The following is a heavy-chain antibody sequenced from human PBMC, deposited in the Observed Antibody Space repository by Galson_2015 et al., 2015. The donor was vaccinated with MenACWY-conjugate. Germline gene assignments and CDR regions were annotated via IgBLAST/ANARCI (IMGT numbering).Heavy chain of an antibody. CDR2: IHHSETT. CDR3: ARDDRLYSNDWSSDYYYGMDV. V-gene: IGHV4-59*04. J-gene: IGHJ6*02. Sequence: SETLSLTCTVSGGSISSHYWSWFRQPPGKGLEWIASIHHSETTHYNPSLKSRVSISVDTSKNQFSLILNSVSAADTAVYYCARDDRLYSNDWSSDYYYGMDVWGQGTTVTVSS. CDR1: GGSISSHY. D-gene: IGHD6-19*01.